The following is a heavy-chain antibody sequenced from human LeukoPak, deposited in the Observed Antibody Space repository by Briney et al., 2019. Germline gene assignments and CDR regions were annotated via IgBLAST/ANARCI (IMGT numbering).Heavy chain of an antibody. CDR3: AHSYGVQTPYYYYYYMDV. Sequence: SGPTLVNPTQALTLTCTFSGFSLSNSGVGVGWIRQPPGKALEWLALIYWDDDKRYSPSLKSRLTITKDTSKNQVVLTMTNMDPVDTATYYCAHSYGVQTPYYYYYYMDVWGKGTTVTVSS. V-gene: IGHV2-5*02. CDR2: IYWDDDK. CDR1: GFSLSNSGVG. D-gene: IGHD3-10*01. J-gene: IGHJ6*03.